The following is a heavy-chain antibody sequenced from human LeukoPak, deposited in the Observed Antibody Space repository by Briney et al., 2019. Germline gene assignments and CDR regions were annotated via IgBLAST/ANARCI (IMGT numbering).Heavy chain of an antibody. V-gene: IGHV4-59*08. J-gene: IGHJ6*02. CDR2: IYYSGST. D-gene: IGHD6-19*01. CDR1: GGSISSYY. CDR3: ARQKGLAVAGPQTYYYYYGMDV. Sequence: SETLSLTCTVSGGSISSYYWSWIRQPPGKGLEWIGYIYYSGSTNYNPSLKSRVTISVDTSKNQFSLKLSSVTAADTAVYYCARQKGLAVAGPQTYYYYYGMDVWGQGTTVTVSS.